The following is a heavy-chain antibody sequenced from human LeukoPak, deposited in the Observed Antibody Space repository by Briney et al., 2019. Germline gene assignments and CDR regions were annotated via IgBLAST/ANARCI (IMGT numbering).Heavy chain of an antibody. CDR3: AGSRGLRFMECPL. CDR2: IIPKLGTV. J-gene: IGHJ3*01. D-gene: IGHD3-3*01. CDR1: GGIFSNHA. V-gene: IGHV1-69*05. Sequence: SVKVSCKASGGIFSNHAIAWVRQAPGQGLEWMGGIIPKLGTVKYAEKFQGRVTITTDESSSTVYMEMSSLTSEDTAMFYCAGSRGLRFMECPLWGQGTMVIVS.